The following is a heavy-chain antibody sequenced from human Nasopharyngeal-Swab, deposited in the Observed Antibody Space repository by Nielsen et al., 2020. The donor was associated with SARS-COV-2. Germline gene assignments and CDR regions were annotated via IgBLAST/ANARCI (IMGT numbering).Heavy chain of an antibody. CDR3: ARQNHLTGNFDY. J-gene: IGHJ4*02. V-gene: IGHV4-61*07. CDR2: LYYSGIT. Sequence: RQAPGKGLEWIGYLYYSGITNYNPSLMSRVTISIDKSKNQFSLNLSSVNAADTAVYYCARQNHLTGNFDYWGQGTLVTVSS. D-gene: IGHD1-14*01.